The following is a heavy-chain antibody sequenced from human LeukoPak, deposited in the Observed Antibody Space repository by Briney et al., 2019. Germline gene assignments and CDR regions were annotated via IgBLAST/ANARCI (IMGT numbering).Heavy chain of an antibody. J-gene: IGHJ5*02. CDR3: ASGGPQWHFGFDP. Sequence: ASVKVSCKASGYTFTSYYMHWVRQAPGQGLEWMGIINPSGGSTSYAQKFQGRVTMTRDTSTSTVYMELGSLRSEDTAVYYCASGGPQWHFGFDPWGQGTLVTVPS. D-gene: IGHD6-19*01. CDR1: GYTFTSYY. V-gene: IGHV1-46*01. CDR2: INPSGGST.